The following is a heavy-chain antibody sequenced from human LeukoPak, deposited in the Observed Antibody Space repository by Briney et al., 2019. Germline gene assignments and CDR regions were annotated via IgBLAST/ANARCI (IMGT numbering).Heavy chain of an antibody. Sequence: GGSLRLSCAASGFTVSSNYMSWVRQAPGKGLEWGSVIYSGGSTYYADSVKGRFTISRDNSKNTLYLQMNSLRAEDTAVYYCASLEWLPSGMDVWGQGTTVTVSS. CDR2: IYSGGST. V-gene: IGHV3-66*01. CDR1: GFTVSSNY. CDR3: ASLEWLPSGMDV. D-gene: IGHD3-3*01. J-gene: IGHJ6*02.